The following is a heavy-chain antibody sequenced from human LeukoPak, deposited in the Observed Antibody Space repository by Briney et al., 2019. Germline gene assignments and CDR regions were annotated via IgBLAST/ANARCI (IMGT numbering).Heavy chain of an antibody. CDR2: INSDGSTT. J-gene: IGHJ4*02. CDR3: RTYRWGDSFEY. V-gene: IGHV3-74*01. Sequence: PGGSLRLSCAASGFTFSSYWMHWVRQDPGKGLVWVSRINSDGSTTTYADSVKGRFTISRDNAKNTLYLQMNSLRAEDTAVYYCRTYRWGDSFEYWGQGTLVTVSS. D-gene: IGHD3-16*01. CDR1: GFTFSSYW.